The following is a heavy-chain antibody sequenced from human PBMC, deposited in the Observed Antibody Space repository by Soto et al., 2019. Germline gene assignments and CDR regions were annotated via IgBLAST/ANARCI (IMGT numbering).Heavy chain of an antibody. V-gene: IGHV3-74*01. J-gene: IGHJ6*03. CDR3: ARGWFGPDV. CDR2: IDKVGTDS. D-gene: IGHD3-10*01. Sequence: EVQLVESGGGLVQPGGSLRLSCAASEFTFSGRSVHWVRQAPGKGLVWVSGIDKVGTDSTYTDSVKGRLTSSRDNAKNTVYLQMNSLRVEDTAVYYCARGWFGPDVWGKGTTVTVSS. CDR1: EFTFSGRS.